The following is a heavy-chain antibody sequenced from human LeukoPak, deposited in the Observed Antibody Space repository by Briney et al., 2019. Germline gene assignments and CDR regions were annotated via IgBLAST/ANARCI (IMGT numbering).Heavy chain of an antibody. CDR2: IKHDGSET. Sequence: GGSLRLSCAASGFTFSRYWMSWVRQAPGKGLECVANIKHDGSETFYVGSVKGRFTISRDNAKNSLYVQMNSLRAEDTAVYYCARGDDYGDYKHDYFDYWGQGTLVTVSS. CDR3: ARGDDYGDYKHDYFDY. J-gene: IGHJ4*02. D-gene: IGHD4-17*01. V-gene: IGHV3-7*01. CDR1: GFTFSRYW.